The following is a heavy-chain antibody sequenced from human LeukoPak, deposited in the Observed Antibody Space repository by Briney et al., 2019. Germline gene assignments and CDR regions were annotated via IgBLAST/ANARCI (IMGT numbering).Heavy chain of an antibody. J-gene: IGHJ5*02. CDR2: ISYDGSNK. V-gene: IGHV3-30-3*01. Sequence: GGSLRLSCAASGFTFSSYAMHWARQAPGKGLEWVAVISYDGSNKYYADSVKGRFTISRDNSKNTLYLQMNSLRAEDTAVYYCARGIAVPAKGNNWFDPWGQGTLVTVSS. CDR1: GFTFSSYA. CDR3: ARGIAVPAKGNNWFDP. D-gene: IGHD6-19*01.